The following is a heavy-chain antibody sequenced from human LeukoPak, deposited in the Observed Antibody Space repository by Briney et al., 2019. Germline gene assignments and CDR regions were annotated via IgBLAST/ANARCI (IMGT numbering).Heavy chain of an antibody. Sequence: ASVKVSCKASGYTFTGYYMHWVRQAPGQGLEWMGWINPNSGGTNYAQKFQGRVTMTRDTSISTAYMELSRLRSDDKAVYYCARGGEVVIQPDFDYWGQGTLVTVSS. J-gene: IGHJ4*02. D-gene: IGHD3-22*01. CDR3: ARGGEVVIQPDFDY. CDR2: INPNSGGT. CDR1: GYTFTGYY. V-gene: IGHV1-2*02.